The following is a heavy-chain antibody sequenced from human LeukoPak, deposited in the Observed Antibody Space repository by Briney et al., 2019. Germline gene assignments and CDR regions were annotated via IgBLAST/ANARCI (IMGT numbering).Heavy chain of an antibody. CDR2: IIPIFGTA. V-gene: IGHV1-69*13. D-gene: IGHD3-22*01. Sequence: SVKVSCKASGGTFSSYAISWVRQAPGQGLEWMGGIIPIFGTANYAQKFQGRVTITADESTSTAYMELSSLRSEDTAVYYYARAPGYYDSSGYPPYNWFDPWGQGTLVTVSS. CDR3: ARAPGYYDSSGYPPYNWFDP. J-gene: IGHJ5*02. CDR1: GGTFSSYA.